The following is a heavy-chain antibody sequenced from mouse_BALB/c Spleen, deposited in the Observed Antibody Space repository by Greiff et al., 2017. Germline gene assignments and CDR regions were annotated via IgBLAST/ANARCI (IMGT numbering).Heavy chain of an antibody. Sequence: EVQGVESGGGLVKPGGSLKLSCAASGFTFSDYYMYWVRQTPEKRLEWVATISDGGSYTYYPDSVKGRFTISRDNAKNNLYLQMSSLKSEDTAMYYCARDGYYAAYWGQGTLVTVSA. CDR3: ARDGYYAAY. CDR2: ISDGGSYT. CDR1: GFTFSDYY. V-gene: IGHV5-4*02. J-gene: IGHJ3*01. D-gene: IGHD2-3*01.